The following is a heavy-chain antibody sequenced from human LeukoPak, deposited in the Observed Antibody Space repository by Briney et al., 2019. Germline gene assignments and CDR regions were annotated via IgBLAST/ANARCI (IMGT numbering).Heavy chain of an antibody. V-gene: IGHV3-30*04. J-gene: IGHJ5*02. CDR1: GFTFSNYA. CDR2: ISYDGSNK. CDR3: ARNRGYYGSLSAGGFDP. Sequence: GGSLRLSCAASGFTFSNYAMHWVRQAPGKGLEWVAVISYDGSNKYYADSVKGRFTISRDNSKKTLYLQMNSLRAEDTAVYYCARNRGYYGSLSAGGFDPWDQGTLVTVSS. D-gene: IGHD3-10*01.